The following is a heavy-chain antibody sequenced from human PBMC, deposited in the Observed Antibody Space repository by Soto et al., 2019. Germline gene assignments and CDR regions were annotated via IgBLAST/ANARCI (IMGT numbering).Heavy chain of an antibody. CDR3: ARYRLGNPNDDYMGYMDV. CDR1: GGFITNHY. J-gene: IGHJ6*03. Sequence: QVQLHESGPGLVRPSETLSLTCTVSGGFITNHYWSWIRQPPGKGLEWLGYVYHSESATYHPSLKSRVSVSLGASRDQFSLRLTSVTAADTAVYYCARYRLGNPNDDYMGYMDVWGKGTTVTVSS. CDR2: VYHSESA. V-gene: IGHV4-59*08. D-gene: IGHD3-16*01.